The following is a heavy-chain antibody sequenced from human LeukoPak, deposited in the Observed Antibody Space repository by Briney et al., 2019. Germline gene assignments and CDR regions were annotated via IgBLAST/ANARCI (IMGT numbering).Heavy chain of an antibody. J-gene: IGHJ6*03. D-gene: IGHD7-27*01. CDR3: ARAGVGHYYYYMDV. V-gene: IGHV1-8*01. Sequence: ASVKVSCKASGYTFTSYDINWVRQATGQGLEWMGWMNPNSGNTGYAQKFQGRVTMTRNTSISTAYMELSSLRSEDTAVYYCARAGVGHYYYYMDVWGKGTTVTVSS. CDR2: MNPNSGNT. CDR1: GYTFTSYD.